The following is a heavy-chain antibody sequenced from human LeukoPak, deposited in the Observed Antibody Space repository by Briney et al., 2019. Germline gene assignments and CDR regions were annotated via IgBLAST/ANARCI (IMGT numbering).Heavy chain of an antibody. CDR2: MNPNSGNT. CDR3: ARLGSRGDF. CDR1: GYTFTTYD. J-gene: IGHJ4*02. D-gene: IGHD7-27*01. Sequence: ASVKVSCKASGYTFTTYDINWVRQATGQGLEWMGWMNPNSGNTGYAQKFQGRVIMTRNTSINTAYMELSSLRFDDTALYYCARLGSRGDFWGQGTLVTVSS. V-gene: IGHV1-8*01.